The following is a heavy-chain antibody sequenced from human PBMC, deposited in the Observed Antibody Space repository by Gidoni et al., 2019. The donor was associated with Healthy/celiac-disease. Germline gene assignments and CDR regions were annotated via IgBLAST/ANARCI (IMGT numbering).Heavy chain of an antibody. CDR3: ARALYYDFWSGYYKDYWYFDL. V-gene: IGHV3-21*01. CDR1: GLPFSSYS. CDR2: ISSSSSYI. J-gene: IGHJ2*01. D-gene: IGHD3-3*01. Sequence: EVQLVESGGGLVKPGGSLRLSCAASGLPFSSYSMTWVRQAPGKGLEWVSSISSSSSYIYYADSVKGRFTISRDNAKNSLYLQMNSLRAEDTAVYYCARALYYDFWSGYYKDYWYFDLWGRGTLVTVSS.